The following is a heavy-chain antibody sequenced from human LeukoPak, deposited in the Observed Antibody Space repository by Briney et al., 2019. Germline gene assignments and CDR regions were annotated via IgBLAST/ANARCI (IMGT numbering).Heavy chain of an antibody. CDR1: GGSFSGYY. Sequence: SETLSLTCAVYGGSFSGYYWSWIRQPPGKGLGWIGEINHSGSTNYNPSLKSRVTISVDTSKNQFSLKLSSVTAADTAVYYCARGPQWLDAFDIWGQGTMVTVSS. CDR2: INHSGST. D-gene: IGHD3-22*01. V-gene: IGHV4-34*01. J-gene: IGHJ3*02. CDR3: ARGPQWLDAFDI.